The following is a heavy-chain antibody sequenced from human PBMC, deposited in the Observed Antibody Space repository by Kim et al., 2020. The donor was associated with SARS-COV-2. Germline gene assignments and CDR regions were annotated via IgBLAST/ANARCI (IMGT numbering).Heavy chain of an antibody. V-gene: IGHV1-18*01. J-gene: IGHJ6*02. Sequence: ASVKVSCKASGYTFTSYGISWVRQAPGQGLEWMGWISAYNGNTNYAQKLQGRVTMTTDTSTSTAYMELRSLRSDDTAVYYCARGLIGSGYLRYYYYGMDVWGQGTTVTVSS. D-gene: IGHD3-22*01. CDR1: GYTFTSYG. CDR2: ISAYNGNT. CDR3: ARGLIGSGYLRYYYYGMDV.